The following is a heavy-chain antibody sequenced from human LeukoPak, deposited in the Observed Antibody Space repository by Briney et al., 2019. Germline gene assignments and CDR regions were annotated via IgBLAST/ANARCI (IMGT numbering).Heavy chain of an antibody. CDR1: GFTFSSYS. D-gene: IGHD3-22*01. CDR3: ARDYGYYDSSGYNYFDY. CDR2: ISSSSSTI. Sequence: GGSLRLSCAASGFTFSSYSMNWVRQAPGKGLEWASYISSSSSTIYYADSVKGRFTISRDNAKNSLYLQMNSLRAEDTAVYYCARDYGYYDSSGYNYFDYWGQGTLVTVSS. V-gene: IGHV3-48*01. J-gene: IGHJ4*02.